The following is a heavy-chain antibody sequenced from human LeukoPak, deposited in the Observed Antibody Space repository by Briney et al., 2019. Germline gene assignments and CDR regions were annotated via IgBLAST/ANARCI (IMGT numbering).Heavy chain of an antibody. Sequence: PGGSLRLSCAASGFTFSSYWMHWVRHVPGKGLMWVSRIKTDGSSTSYADSVKGRFTISRDNAKNTLYLQMNSLRVEDTAVYYCARDFMYSITCAGCWGQGTLVTVSS. CDR2: IKTDGSST. J-gene: IGHJ4*02. CDR1: GFTFSSYW. D-gene: IGHD6-13*01. CDR3: ARDFMYSITCAGC. V-gene: IGHV3-74*01.